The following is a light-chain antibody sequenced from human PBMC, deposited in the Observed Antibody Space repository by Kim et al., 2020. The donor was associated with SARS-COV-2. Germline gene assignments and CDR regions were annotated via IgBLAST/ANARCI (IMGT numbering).Light chain of an antibody. J-gene: IGKJ2*01. CDR3: QQRSNWPYT. CDR1: RRISSN. V-gene: IGKV3-11*01. Sequence: LSPGEKATLPSSASRRISSNIAWYQQKTGHAPTLLILYASNMATGNPARFSGSGSGTDFTLIISSLEPYDFVVYYCQQRSNWPYTFGQGTKLEI. CDR2: YAS.